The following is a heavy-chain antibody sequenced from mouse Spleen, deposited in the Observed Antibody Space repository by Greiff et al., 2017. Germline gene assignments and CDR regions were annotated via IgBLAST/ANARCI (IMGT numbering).Heavy chain of an antibody. V-gene: IGHV1-4*01. J-gene: IGHJ3*01. D-gene: IGHD2-4*01. CDR2: INPSSGYT. CDR1: GYTFTSYT. CDR3: ARFTTMITTDPFAY. Sequence: QVHVKQPGAELARPGASVKMSCKASGYTFTSYTMHWVKQRPGQGLEWIGYINPSSGYTKCNQKFKDKATLTADKSSSTAYMQLSSLTSEDSAVYYCARFTTMITTDPFAYWGQGTLVTVSA.